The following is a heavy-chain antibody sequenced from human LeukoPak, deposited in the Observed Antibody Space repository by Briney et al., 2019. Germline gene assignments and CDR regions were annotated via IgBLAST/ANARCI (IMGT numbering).Heavy chain of an antibody. J-gene: IGHJ4*02. CDR1: GYTFTGYY. Sequence: ASVKVSCKASGYTFTGYYMHWVRQAPGQGLEWMGWINPNSGGTNSAQKFQGRVTMTRDTSISTAYMELSSLRSDDTAVYYCARGFGPRYSSGWYDYWGQGTLVTVSS. D-gene: IGHD6-19*01. CDR3: ARGFGPRYSSGWYDY. CDR2: INPNSGGT. V-gene: IGHV1-2*02.